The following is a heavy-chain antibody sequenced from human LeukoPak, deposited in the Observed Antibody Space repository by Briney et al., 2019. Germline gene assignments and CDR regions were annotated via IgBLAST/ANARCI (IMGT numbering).Heavy chain of an antibody. J-gene: IGHJ6*02. CDR3: ARGLYYDFWSGYSDYYYGMDV. Sequence: ASVKVSCKASGYTFTGYYMHWVRQAPGQGLEWMGWINPNSGGTNYAQKFQGWVTMTRDTSISTAYMELSRLRSDGTAVYYCARGLYYDFWSGYSDYYYGMDVWGQGTTVTVSS. D-gene: IGHD3-3*01. CDR1: GYTFTGYY. V-gene: IGHV1-2*04. CDR2: INPNSGGT.